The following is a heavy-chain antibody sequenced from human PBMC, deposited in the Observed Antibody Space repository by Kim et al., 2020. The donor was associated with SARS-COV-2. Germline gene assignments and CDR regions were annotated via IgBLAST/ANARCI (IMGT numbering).Heavy chain of an antibody. D-gene: IGHD6-13*01. CDR1: GGSISSYY. V-gene: IGHV4-59*13. CDR3: ARGVAAAGIRGGMDV. J-gene: IGHJ6*02. Sequence: SETLSLTCTVSGGSISSYYWSWIRQPPGKGLEWIGYIYYSGSTNYNPSLKSRVTISVDTSKNQFSLKLSSVTAADTAVYYCARGVAAAGIRGGMDVWGQGTTVTVSS. CDR2: IYYSGST.